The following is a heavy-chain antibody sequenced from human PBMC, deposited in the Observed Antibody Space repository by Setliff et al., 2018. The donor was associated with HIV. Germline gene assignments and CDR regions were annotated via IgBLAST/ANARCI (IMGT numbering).Heavy chain of an antibody. D-gene: IGHD3-9*01. CDR1: GGSISSGGYY. CDR2: IYYSGST. V-gene: IGHV4-31*03. CDR3: ARQAKTFSYDILTGYYRFFDT. Sequence: SETLSLTCTVSGGSISSGGYYWSWIRQHPGKGLEWIGYIYYSGSTYYNPSLKSRVTISVDTSKNQFSLKLTSMTAPGTAVYYCARQAKTFSYDILTGYYRFFDTWGQGLLVTVSS. J-gene: IGHJ4*02.